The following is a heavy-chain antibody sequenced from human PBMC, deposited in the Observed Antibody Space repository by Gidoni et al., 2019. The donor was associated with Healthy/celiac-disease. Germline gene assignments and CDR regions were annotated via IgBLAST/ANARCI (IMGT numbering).Heavy chain of an antibody. V-gene: IGHV6-1*01. Sequence: QAQLQQSGSGLWKPSQTLSLTCAILGGRVSSNSAAWNWIRQSPSRGLEWLGRTYYRSKWYNDYAISVKSRITINPDTSKNQFSLQLNSVTNEDTAVYYCARDRGTIFDYWGQGTLVTVSS. CDR3: ARDRGTIFDY. CDR1: GGRVSSNSAA. D-gene: IGHD1-1*01. CDR2: TYYRSKWYN. J-gene: IGHJ4*02.